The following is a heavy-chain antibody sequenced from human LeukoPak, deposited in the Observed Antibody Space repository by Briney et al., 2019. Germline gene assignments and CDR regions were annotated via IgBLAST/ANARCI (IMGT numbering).Heavy chain of an antibody. CDR3: ARGPDGITIFGAGDNWFDP. D-gene: IGHD3-3*01. CDR1: GGSISSYY. CDR2: VYSSGST. J-gene: IGHJ5*02. Sequence: SETLSLTCNVSGGSISSYYWSWLRQLAGKGLEWIGRVYSSGSTNYNPSLTSRVTMSVDTSKNQFSLKLSSVTAADTAVYYCARGPDGITIFGAGDNWFDPWGQGTLVTVSS. V-gene: IGHV4-4*07.